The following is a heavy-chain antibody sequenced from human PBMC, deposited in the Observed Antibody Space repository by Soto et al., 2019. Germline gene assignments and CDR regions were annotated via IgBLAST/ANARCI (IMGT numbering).Heavy chain of an antibody. D-gene: IGHD2-2*01. CDR3: ARAIIIWDIVVVPAATWAGWFDP. CDR1: GGSISSGGYY. J-gene: IGHJ5*02. CDR2: IYYSGST. Sequence: SETLSLTCTVSGGSISSGGYYWSWIRQHPGKGLEWIGYIYYSGSTYYNPSLKSRVTISVDTSKNQFSLKLSSVTAADTAVYYCARAIIIWDIVVVPAATWAGWFDPWGQGTLVTVSS. V-gene: IGHV4-31*03.